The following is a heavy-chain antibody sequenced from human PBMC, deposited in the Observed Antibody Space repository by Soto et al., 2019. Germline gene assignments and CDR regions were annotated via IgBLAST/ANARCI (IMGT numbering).Heavy chain of an antibody. Sequence: SETLSLTCTVSDASISSYYWSWIRQPPGRGLEWIGYISNSGSTNYNPSLKSRVTISVDTSKNQFSLKLSSLTAADTAVYYCARAPYGGYATSFDYWGQGTLVTVSS. CDR1: DASISSYY. V-gene: IGHV4-59*01. J-gene: IGHJ4*02. D-gene: IGHD5-12*01. CDR3: ARAPYGGYATSFDY. CDR2: ISNSGST.